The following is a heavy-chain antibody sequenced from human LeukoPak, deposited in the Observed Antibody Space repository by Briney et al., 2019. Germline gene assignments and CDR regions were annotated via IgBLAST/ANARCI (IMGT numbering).Heavy chain of an antibody. J-gene: IGHJ4*02. CDR3: ASNPGRAAAGMDY. V-gene: IGHV3-48*01. CDR2: IGGNSRTI. Sequence: PGGSLRLSCVASGFTFSSYDMNWVRQAPGKGLEWVSYIGGNSRTIYYADSVKGRFTISRDNAKKTMYLQMNSLRGEDTALYYCASNPGRAAAGMDYWGQGTLVTVSS. CDR1: GFTFSSYD. D-gene: IGHD6-13*01.